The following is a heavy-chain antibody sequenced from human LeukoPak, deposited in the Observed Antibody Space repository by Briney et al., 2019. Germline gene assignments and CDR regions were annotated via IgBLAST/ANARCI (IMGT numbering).Heavy chain of an antibody. V-gene: IGHV4-59*01. CDR2: TYYSGST. D-gene: IGHD4/OR15-4a*01. Sequence: SETLSLTCTVSGGSISSYYWSWLRQPPGKGLEWIGYTYYSGSTNYNPSLKSRVTISVDTSKNQFSLKLSSVTAADTAVYYCARGSDYGLDYWGQGTLVTVSS. CDR3: ARGSDYGLDY. CDR1: GGSISSYY. J-gene: IGHJ4*02.